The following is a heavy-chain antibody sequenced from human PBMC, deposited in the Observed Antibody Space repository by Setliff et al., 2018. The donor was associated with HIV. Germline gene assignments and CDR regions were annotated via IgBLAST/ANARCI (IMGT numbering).Heavy chain of an antibody. CDR2: IYKAGKT. CDR3: AKGGYGGAYYVAGY. J-gene: IGHJ4*02. CDR1: GFRVTDTY. Sequence: PGGSLRLSCDASGFRVTDTYMAWVRQAPGKGLEWVTLIYKAGKTYYADFVKGRFTIARDDTKNTVSLQMTNLEPGDTAMYYCAKGGYGGAYYVAGYWGQGTKVTVSS. V-gene: IGHV3-53*01. D-gene: IGHD5-18*01.